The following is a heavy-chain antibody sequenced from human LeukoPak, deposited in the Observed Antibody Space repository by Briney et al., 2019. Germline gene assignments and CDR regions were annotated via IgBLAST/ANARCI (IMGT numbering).Heavy chain of an antibody. Sequence: SVKVSCKASGGTFSSYAMSWVRQAPGQGVEGMGGIIPIFGTANYAQKFQGRVTITADESTSTAYMELSSLRSEDTAVYSCARYGDEGFDYWGQGTLVTVSS. D-gene: IGHD5-24*01. CDR3: ARYGDEGFDY. V-gene: IGHV1-69*01. CDR1: GGTFSSYA. CDR2: IIPIFGTA. J-gene: IGHJ4*02.